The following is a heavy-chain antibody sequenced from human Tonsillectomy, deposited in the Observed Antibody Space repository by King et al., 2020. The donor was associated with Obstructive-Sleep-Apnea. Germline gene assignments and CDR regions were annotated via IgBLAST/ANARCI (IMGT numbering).Heavy chain of an antibody. CDR3: AQAVRRTEANWFDP. V-gene: IGHV3-23*04. D-gene: IGHD3/OR15-3a*01. Sequence: VQLVESGGGLVQPGGSLRLSCAASGFTFSSYAMSWVRQAPGTGLEWVSAIRGRGGSTYYADSVKGRFTISRDNSKNTRYLQINSLGAEDTAVYYCAQAVRRTEANWFDPWGQGTLVTVSS. CDR2: IRGRGGST. CDR1: GFTFSSYA. J-gene: IGHJ5*02.